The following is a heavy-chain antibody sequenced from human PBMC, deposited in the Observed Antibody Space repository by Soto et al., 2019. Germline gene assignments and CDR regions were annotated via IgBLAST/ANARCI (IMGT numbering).Heavy chain of an antibody. CDR2: IWYDGSNK. J-gene: IGHJ4*02. V-gene: IGHV3-33*06. CDR1: GFSFTTYG. CDR3: AKDRGGGAVVPDY. Sequence: QVQLVESGGGVVQPGRSLRLSCAASGFSFTTYGMHWVRQAPGEGLEWVAVIWYDGSNKYYADSVKGRFTISRDTSKNPLYLQMNSLGAEDTAVYYCAKDRGGGAVVPDYWGQGTLVTVSS. D-gene: IGHD2-21*01.